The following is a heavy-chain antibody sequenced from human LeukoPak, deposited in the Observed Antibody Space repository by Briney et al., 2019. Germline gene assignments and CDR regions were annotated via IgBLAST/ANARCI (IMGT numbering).Heavy chain of an antibody. D-gene: IGHD6-13*01. J-gene: IGHJ4*02. CDR2: IIGSGSST. Sequence: GGSLRLSCAASGFTFSSYAMSWVRQAPGKGLEWVSAIIGSGSSTYYADSVKGRFTISRDNSKNTLFLQMNSLRAEDTAVYYCAKDRAQRLVLDFWGQGTLVTVSS. CDR3: AKDRAQRLVLDF. CDR1: GFTFSSYA. V-gene: IGHV3-23*01.